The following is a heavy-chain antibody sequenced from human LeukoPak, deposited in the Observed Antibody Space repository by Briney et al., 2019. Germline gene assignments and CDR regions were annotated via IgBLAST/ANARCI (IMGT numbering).Heavy chain of an antibody. V-gene: IGHV5-51*01. D-gene: IGHD3-22*01. CDR2: IYPGDSDT. Sequence: GVSLRISYKGSGYTFSNYWIVWVRQMPEKGLEWMGIIYPGDSDTTYSPSFQGQVTISADTSISSAFLQWNSLRASDTAIYYCARLFYYDNSKSFDYWGQGTPVTASS. J-gene: IGHJ4*02. CDR1: GYTFSNYW. CDR3: ARLFYYDNSKSFDY.